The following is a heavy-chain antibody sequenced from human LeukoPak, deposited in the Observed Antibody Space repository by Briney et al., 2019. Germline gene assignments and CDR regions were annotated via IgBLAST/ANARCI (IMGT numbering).Heavy chain of an antibody. V-gene: IGHV4-39*01. D-gene: IGHD3-3*01. CDR1: GFPFSSYW. J-gene: IGHJ4*02. CDR2: FYYSGNT. Sequence: PGGSLRLSCVASGFPFSSYWMTWVRQPPGKGLDWIGSFYYSGNTNYNPSLRSRVTISVDTSKNQFSLKLSSVTAADTAVYYCARLSITIFGVVSWGQGTLVTASS. CDR3: ARLSITIFGVVS.